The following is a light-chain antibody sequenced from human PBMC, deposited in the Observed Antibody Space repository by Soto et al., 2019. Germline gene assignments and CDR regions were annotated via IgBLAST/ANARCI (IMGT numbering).Light chain of an antibody. CDR1: TNDVGGYNY. CDR3: NSYTSSTSRPYV. J-gene: IGLJ1*01. CDR2: EVS. Sequence: QSVLTQPSSVSGSPGQSVTISCTGTTNDVGGYNYVSWYQQHPGKAPKLLIFEVSSRPSGVSNRFSGSKSGNTASLTIYALQAEDEADYFCNSYTSSTSRPYVFGTGTKVTVL. V-gene: IGLV2-14*01.